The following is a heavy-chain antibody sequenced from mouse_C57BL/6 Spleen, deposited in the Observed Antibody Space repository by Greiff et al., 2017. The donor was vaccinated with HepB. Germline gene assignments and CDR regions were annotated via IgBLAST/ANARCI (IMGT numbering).Heavy chain of an antibody. CDR2: IFPGSGST. Sequence: QVQLQQSGPELVKPGASVKISCKASGYTFTDYYINWVKQRPGQGLEWIGWIFPGSGSTYYNEKFKGKATLTVDKSSSTAYMLLSSLTSEDSAVYCCGRGGLYDGNYEGYYYAMDYWGQGTSVTVSS. D-gene: IGHD2-1*01. CDR1: GYTFTDYY. J-gene: IGHJ4*01. V-gene: IGHV1-75*01. CDR3: GRGGLYDGNYEGYYYAMDY.